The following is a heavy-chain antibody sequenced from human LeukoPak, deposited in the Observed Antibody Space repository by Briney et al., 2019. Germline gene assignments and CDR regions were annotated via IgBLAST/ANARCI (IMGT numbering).Heavy chain of an antibody. V-gene: IGHV4-34*01. Sequence: SATLSPTGAVYGGSFSGYYWSWIRQPPGKGLEWIGEINHSGSTNYNPSLKSRVTISVDTSKNQFSLKLSSVTAADTAVYYCARGRSYTAMVLEDWFDPWGQGTLVTVSS. D-gene: IGHD5-18*01. J-gene: IGHJ5*02. CDR3: ARGRSYTAMVLEDWFDP. CDR1: GGSFSGYY. CDR2: INHSGST.